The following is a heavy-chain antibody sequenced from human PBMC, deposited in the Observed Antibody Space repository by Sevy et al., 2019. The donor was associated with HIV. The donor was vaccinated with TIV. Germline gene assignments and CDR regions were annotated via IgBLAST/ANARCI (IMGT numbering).Heavy chain of an antibody. Sequence: GGSLRLSCAASGFTFDDYTMHWVRQAPGKGLEWVSLISWDGGSTYYADSVKGRFTISRDNSKNSLYLQMNSLRTEDTALYYCAKARPRITIFGVVTWGGMDVGGQGTTVTVSS. CDR3: AKARPRITIFGVVTWGGMDV. D-gene: IGHD3-3*01. CDR1: GFTFDDYT. V-gene: IGHV3-43*01. CDR2: ISWDGGST. J-gene: IGHJ6*02.